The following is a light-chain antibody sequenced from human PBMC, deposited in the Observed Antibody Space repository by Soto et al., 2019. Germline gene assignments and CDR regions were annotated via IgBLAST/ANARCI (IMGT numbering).Light chain of an antibody. CDR2: SNN. V-gene: IGLV1-44*01. CDR1: SSNIGSNT. Sequence: QSALTQPPSASGTPGQRVTISCSGSSSNIGSNTVNWYQQLPGTAPKLLIYSNNQRPSGVPDRFSGSKSGDTASLTISGLQAEDEADYYCSSYTSTNTPLVFGTGTKVTVL. J-gene: IGLJ1*01. CDR3: SSYTSTNTPLV.